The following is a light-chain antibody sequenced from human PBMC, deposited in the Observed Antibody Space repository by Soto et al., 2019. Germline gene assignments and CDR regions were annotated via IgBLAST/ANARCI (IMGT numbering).Light chain of an antibody. CDR1: QSVSNY. Sequence: EIVMTQSPGTLSVSPGKRATLSCRASQSVSNYLAWYQQKPGQAPRLLISGASNRATGIPARFSGSGSGTEFTLTISRLQSGDFAVYYCQQYNNWPLTFGGGTKVDIK. V-gene: IGKV3-15*01. J-gene: IGKJ4*01. CDR2: GAS. CDR3: QQYNNWPLT.